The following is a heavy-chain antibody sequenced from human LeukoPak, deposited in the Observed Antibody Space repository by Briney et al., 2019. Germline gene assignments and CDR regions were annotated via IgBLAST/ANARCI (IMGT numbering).Heavy chain of an antibody. CDR3: ARLTSSWYQDRYFDL. CDR1: SGSISSYD. J-gene: IGHJ2*01. V-gene: IGHV4-4*07. CDR2: IYTSGSP. Sequence: SETLSLTCTVSSGSISSYDCSWIRQQAGKGLECIGRIYTSGSPNYNPSLKSRVTMSVDTSKNQFSLKLSSVTAADTAVYYCARLTSSWYQDRYFDLWGRGTLVTVSS. D-gene: IGHD6-13*01.